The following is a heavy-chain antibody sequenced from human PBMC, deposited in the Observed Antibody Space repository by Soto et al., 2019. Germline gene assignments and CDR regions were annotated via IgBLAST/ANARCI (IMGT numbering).Heavy chain of an antibody. V-gene: IGHV4-28*01. CDR3: TTNRGIAAIGA. Sequence: QVQLQESGPGLVKPSDTLSLTCAVSGYSISNSNWWGWIRQPPGKGLEWIGYIYYSGSTYYNPSLESRVNLSVDTSKHQFSLKLRSVTAVDSAMYYCTTNRGIAAIGAWGQGTLVTVSS. CDR2: IYYSGST. D-gene: IGHD6-13*01. CDR1: GYSISNSNW. J-gene: IGHJ5*02.